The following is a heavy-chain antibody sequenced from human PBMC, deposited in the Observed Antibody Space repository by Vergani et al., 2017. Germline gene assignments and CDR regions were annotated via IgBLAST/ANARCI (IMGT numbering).Heavy chain of an antibody. J-gene: IGHJ6*02. D-gene: IGHD6-13*01. CDR3: AKVSIAAAGTYYYYRMDV. Sequence: EVQLLESGGGLVQPGGSLRLSCAASGFTFSSYAMSWVRQAPGKGLEWVSAISGSGGSTYYADSVKGRFTISRDNSKNTLYLQMNSLRAEDTAVYYCAKVSIAAAGTYYYYRMDVWGQGTTVTVSS. CDR1: GFTFSSYA. CDR2: ISGSGGST. V-gene: IGHV3-23*01.